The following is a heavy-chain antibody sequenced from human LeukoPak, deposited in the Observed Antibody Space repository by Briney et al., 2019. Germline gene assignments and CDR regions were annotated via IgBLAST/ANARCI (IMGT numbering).Heavy chain of an antibody. CDR1: GYTFTSYG. CDR2: ISAYNGNT. V-gene: IGHV1-18*01. CDR3: AGDPVYYDSSGYYYDGEPWFDP. J-gene: IGHJ5*02. D-gene: IGHD3-22*01. Sequence: ASVKVSCKASGYTFTSYGISWVRQAPGQGLEWMGWISAYNGNTNYAQKLQGRVTMTTDTSTSTAYMELRSLRSDDTAMYYCAGDPVYYDSSGYYYDGEPWFDPWGQGTLVTVSS.